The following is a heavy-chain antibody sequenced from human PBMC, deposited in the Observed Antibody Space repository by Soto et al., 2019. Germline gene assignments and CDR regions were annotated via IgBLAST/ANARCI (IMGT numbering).Heavy chain of an antibody. Sequence: PSETLSLTCTVSRGSIYTGGYYWTWIRQHPGKALEWIGYIYVSGSTYYNPSLKSRVAISIDTSKNQFSLKLNSVSAADTAVYYCARARSGTYYNPAWFDPWGQGALVTVSS. CDR1: RGSIYTGGYY. J-gene: IGHJ5*02. D-gene: IGHD3-10*01. CDR3: ARARSGTYYNPAWFDP. V-gene: IGHV4-31*03. CDR2: IYVSGST.